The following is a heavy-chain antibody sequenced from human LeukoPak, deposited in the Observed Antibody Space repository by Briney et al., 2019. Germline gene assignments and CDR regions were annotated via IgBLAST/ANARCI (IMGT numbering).Heavy chain of an antibody. V-gene: IGHV4-59*08. D-gene: IGHD2-15*01. CDR1: GASISSYY. J-gene: IGHJ4*02. CDR3: ASGLDCSGGSCFFPYYFDY. CDR2: IYYSGST. Sequence: PSETLSLTCAVSGASISSYYWSWIRQPPGKGLEWIGNIYYSGSTNYNPSLKSRVTISVDTSKNQFSLKLSSVTAADTAVYDCASGLDCSGGSCFFPYYFDYWGQGTLVTVSS.